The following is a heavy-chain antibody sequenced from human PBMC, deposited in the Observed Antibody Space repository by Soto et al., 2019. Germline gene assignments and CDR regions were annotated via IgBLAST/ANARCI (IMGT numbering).Heavy chain of an antibody. CDR3: TREYFYGMDV. V-gene: IGHV3-15*07. Sequence: PAGSLRLSCAASGFTFSDFWMNWVRQAPGKGLEWVAQIKSKSGGGTTDYAAPVKGRFTISRDDSKNTLYLQMDSLKGEDTAMYYCTREYFYGMDVWGQGTTVTVSS. J-gene: IGHJ6*02. CDR1: GFTFSDFW. CDR2: IKSKSGGGTT.